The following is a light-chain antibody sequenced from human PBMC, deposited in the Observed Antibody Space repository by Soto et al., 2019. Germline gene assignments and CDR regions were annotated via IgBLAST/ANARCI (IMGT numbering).Light chain of an antibody. Sequence: EIVMTQSPATLSVSPGESATLSCRASQSVSSNLAWHQQKPGQAPRILMYDASTRATGISARFSGSGSGTEFTLTISSLQSEDFAVYYCQQYNNWPRTFGQGTRLEIK. CDR2: DAS. CDR1: QSVSSN. V-gene: IGKV3-15*01. CDR3: QQYNNWPRT. J-gene: IGKJ5*01.